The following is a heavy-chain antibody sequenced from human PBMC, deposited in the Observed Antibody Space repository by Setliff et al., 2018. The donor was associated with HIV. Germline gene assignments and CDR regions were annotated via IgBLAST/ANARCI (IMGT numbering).Heavy chain of an antibody. CDR1: GYSISSGYY. CDR3: TRDLSRIVPGSWFDP. J-gene: IGHJ5*02. D-gene: IGHD3-10*01. CDR2: IYYRGST. V-gene: IGHV4-38-2*02. Sequence: KASETLSLTCAVSGYSISSGYYWGWIRQPPGKGLEWIGNIYYRGSTYYNPSLKSRVTISIDTSKNQFSLKLSSVTAADTAVYYCTRDLSRIVPGSWFDPWGQGTLVTVSS.